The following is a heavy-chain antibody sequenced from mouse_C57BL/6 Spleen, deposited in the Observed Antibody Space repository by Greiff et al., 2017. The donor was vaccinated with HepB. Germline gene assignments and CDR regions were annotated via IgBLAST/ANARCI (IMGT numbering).Heavy chain of an antibody. CDR1: GYTFTSYW. CDR3: AREGAPYEGFAY. Sequence: QVQLQQPGAELVRPGSSVKLSCKASGYTFTSYWMDWVKQRPGQGLEWIGNIYPSDSETHYNQKFKDKATLTVDKSSSTAYMQLSSLTSEDSAVYYCAREGAPYEGFAYWGQGTLVTVSA. J-gene: IGHJ3*01. V-gene: IGHV1-61*01. D-gene: IGHD2-3*01. CDR2: IYPSDSET.